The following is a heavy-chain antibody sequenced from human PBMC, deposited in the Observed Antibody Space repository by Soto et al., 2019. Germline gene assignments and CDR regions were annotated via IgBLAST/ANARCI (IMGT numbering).Heavy chain of an antibody. V-gene: IGHV3-74*01. CDR3: TRGDCSSTSCSDYYYYMDV. Sequence: GGSLRLSCAASGFTFSRYWMHWVRQDPGKGLVWVSRVNGDESITSYADSVKGRFTISRDNAKNTLYLQMDSLRAEDTAVYYCTRGDCSSTSCSDYYYYMDVWGKGTTVTVSS. CDR1: GFTFSRYW. J-gene: IGHJ6*03. D-gene: IGHD2-2*01. CDR2: VNGDESIT.